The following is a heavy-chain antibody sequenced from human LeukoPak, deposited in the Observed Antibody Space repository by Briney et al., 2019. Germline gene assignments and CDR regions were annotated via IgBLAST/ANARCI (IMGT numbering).Heavy chain of an antibody. CDR2: INSDGSST. D-gene: IGHD1-1*01. V-gene: IGHV3-74*01. CDR1: GFTLTSYW. Sequence: GGSLRLSCTASGFTLTSYWMHWVRQAPGKGLVWVSRINSDGSSTSYADSVRGRFTISRDNAKNTLYLQMNSLRVEDTAVYYCARVLLEREARWGQGTLVTVSS. J-gene: IGHJ4*02. CDR3: ARVLLEREAR.